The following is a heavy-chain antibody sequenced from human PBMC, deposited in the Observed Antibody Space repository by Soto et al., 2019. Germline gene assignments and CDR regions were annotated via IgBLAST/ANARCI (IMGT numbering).Heavy chain of an antibody. CDR2: ISAYNGNT. CDR1: GYTFTSYG. V-gene: IGHV1-18*01. J-gene: IGHJ5*02. CDR3: ARVAGLLWFGELFNWFDP. Sequence: ASVKVSCKASGYTFTSYGISWVRQAPGQGLEWMGWISAYNGNTNYAQKLQGRVTMTTDTSTSTAYMELRSLRSDDTAVYYCARVAGLLWFGELFNWFDPWGQGTLVTVSS. D-gene: IGHD3-10*01.